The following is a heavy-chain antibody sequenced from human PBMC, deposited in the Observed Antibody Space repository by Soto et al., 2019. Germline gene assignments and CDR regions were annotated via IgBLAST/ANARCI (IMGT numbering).Heavy chain of an antibody. V-gene: IGHV3-72*01. CDR1: GFTFSDHY. Sequence: EVQLLESGGGLVQPGGSLRLSCAASGFTFSDHYMDWVRQAPGKGLEWVGRVRNRATRYTTEYAASVKGRFTISRDDSKNSLYLQMNSLKIENTAVYYCARVWFSFGQDAFNMWGQGTMVTVSS. D-gene: IGHD5-18*01. J-gene: IGHJ3*02. CDR3: ARVWFSFGQDAFNM. CDR2: VRNRATRYTT.